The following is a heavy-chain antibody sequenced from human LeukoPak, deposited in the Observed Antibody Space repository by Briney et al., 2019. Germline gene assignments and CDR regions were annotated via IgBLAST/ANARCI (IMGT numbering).Heavy chain of an antibody. J-gene: IGHJ4*02. CDR2: IYYSGST. CDR1: GGSISSSSYY. Sequence: SETLSLXCTVSGGSISSSSYYWGWIRQPPGKGLEWIGSIYYSGSTYYNPSLKSRVTISVDTSKNQFSLKLSSMTAADTAVYYCARTWIQLWLLYYWGQGTLVTVSS. CDR3: ARTWIQLWLLYY. V-gene: IGHV4-39*01. D-gene: IGHD5-18*01.